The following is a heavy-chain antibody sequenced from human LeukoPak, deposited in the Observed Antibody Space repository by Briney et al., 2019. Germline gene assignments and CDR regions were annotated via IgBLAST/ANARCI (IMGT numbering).Heavy chain of an antibody. CDR3: ATHDYYGSVGAFDI. J-gene: IGHJ3*02. CDR2: IYYSGST. D-gene: IGHD3-10*01. V-gene: IGHV4-59*01. Sequence: SETLSLTCTVSGGSISSYYWSWIRQPPGKGLEWIGYIYYSGSTNYNPSLKSRVTISVDTSKNQFSLKLSPVTAADTAVYYCATHDYYGSVGAFDIWGQGTMVTVSS. CDR1: GGSISSYY.